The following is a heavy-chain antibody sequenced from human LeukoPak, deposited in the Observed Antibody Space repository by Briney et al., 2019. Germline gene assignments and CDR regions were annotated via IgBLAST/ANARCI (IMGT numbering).Heavy chain of an antibody. CDR1: GFTFSSYW. V-gene: IGHV3-74*01. J-gene: IGHJ4*02. D-gene: IGHD5-24*01. CDR2: INSDGSST. Sequence: GGSLTLSCAASGFTFSSYWMNWVRQAPGKGLVWVSRINSDGSSTSYADSVKGRFTISRDNAKNTLYLQMNSLRGEDTAVYYCARGTGYSVFDYWGQGTLVTVSS. CDR3: ARGTGYSVFDY.